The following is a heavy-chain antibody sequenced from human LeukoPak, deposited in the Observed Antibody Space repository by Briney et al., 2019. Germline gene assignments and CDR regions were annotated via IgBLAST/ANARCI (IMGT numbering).Heavy chain of an antibody. D-gene: IGHD3-22*01. CDR3: ARVNYYDSSGYVDY. Sequence: ASVKVSCKASGYTFTSYDINWVRQATGQGLEWMGWMNPNSGNTSYAQKFQGRVTMTRNTSISTAYMELSSLRSEDTAVYYCARVNYYDSSGYVDYWGQGTLVTVSS. CDR2: MNPNSGNT. J-gene: IGHJ4*02. CDR1: GYTFTSYD. V-gene: IGHV1-8*01.